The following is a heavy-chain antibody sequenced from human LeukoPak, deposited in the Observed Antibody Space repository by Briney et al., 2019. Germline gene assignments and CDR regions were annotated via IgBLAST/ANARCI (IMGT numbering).Heavy chain of an antibody. CDR2: INHSGST. CDR1: GGSFSGYY. CDR3: ASITGGGDAFDI. D-gene: IGHD7-27*01. J-gene: IGHJ3*02. V-gene: IGHV4-34*01. Sequence: SETLSLTCAVYGGSFSGYYWSWIRQPPGKGLEWIGEINHSGSTYYNPSLKSRVTISVDTSKNQFSLKLSSVTAADTAVYYCASITGGGDAFDIWGQGTMVTVSS.